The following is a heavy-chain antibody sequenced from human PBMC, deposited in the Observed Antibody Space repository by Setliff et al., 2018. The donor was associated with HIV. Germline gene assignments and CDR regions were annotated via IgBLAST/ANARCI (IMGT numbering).Heavy chain of an antibody. CDR3: AKDFLPHSGSYSQDY. Sequence: PGGSLRLSCAASGFTFSSYGMHWVRQAPGKGLQWVAVTSYDGYNKYYADSVKGRFTISRDNSKNTLYLQMNSLRAEDTAVYYCAKDFLPHSGSYSQDYWGQGTLVTVSS. V-gene: IGHV3-30*18. CDR1: GFTFSSYG. J-gene: IGHJ4*02. CDR2: TSYDGYNK. D-gene: IGHD1-26*01.